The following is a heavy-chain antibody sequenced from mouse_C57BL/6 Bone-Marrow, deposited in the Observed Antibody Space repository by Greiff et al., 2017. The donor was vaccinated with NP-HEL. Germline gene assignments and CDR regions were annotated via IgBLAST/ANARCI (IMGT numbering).Heavy chain of an antibody. D-gene: IGHD1-1*01. CDR1: GFTFSDYG. CDR2: ISSGSSTI. Sequence: EVQGVESGGGLVKPGGSLKLSCAASGFTFSDYGMPWVRQAPEKGLEWVAYISSGSSTIYYADTVKGRFTISRDNAKNTLFLQMTSLRSEDTAMYYCARPVYYGSSYASFAYWGQGTLVTVSA. J-gene: IGHJ3*01. V-gene: IGHV5-17*01. CDR3: ARPVYYGSSYASFAY.